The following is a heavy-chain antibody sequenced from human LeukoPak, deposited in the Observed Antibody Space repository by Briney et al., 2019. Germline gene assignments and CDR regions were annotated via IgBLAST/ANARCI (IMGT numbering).Heavy chain of an antibody. J-gene: IGHJ4*02. D-gene: IGHD2-2*01. V-gene: IGHV1-18*01. CDR2: ISAYNGNT. CDR1: GYTFSNSG. CDR3: ARDVPGYCSSTSCYASLGSDY. Sequence: ASVKVSCKASGYTFSNSGLSWVRQAPGQGLEWMGWISAYNGNTNYAQKLQGRVTMTTDTSTSTAYMELRSLRSDDTAVYYCARDVPGYCSSTSCYASLGSDYWGQGTLVTVSS.